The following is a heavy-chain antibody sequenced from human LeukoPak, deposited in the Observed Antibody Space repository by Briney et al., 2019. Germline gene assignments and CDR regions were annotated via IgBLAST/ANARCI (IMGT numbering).Heavy chain of an antibody. J-gene: IGHJ4*02. CDR3: AKVAAAGPFDY. V-gene: IGHV3-30*18. D-gene: IGHD6-13*01. CDR1: GFTFSSYS. CDR2: ISYDGSNK. Sequence: PGGSLRLSCVASGFTFSSYSMSWVRQAPGKGLEWVAVISYDGSNKYYADSVKGRFTISRDNSKNTLYLQMNSLRAEDTAVYYCAKVAAAGPFDYWGQGTLVTVSS.